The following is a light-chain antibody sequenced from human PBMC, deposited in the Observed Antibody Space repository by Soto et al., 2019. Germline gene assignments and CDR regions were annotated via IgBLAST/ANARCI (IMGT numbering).Light chain of an antibody. CDR2: SAS. J-gene: IGKJ1*01. Sequence: EIVLTQSPGTLSLSPGDRATLSCRASLSVIDNQLAWYQQKPGQAPRLLIYSASSRPTGVPDRFSDSGSGTDFTLTINSLEPEDFAVFFCQQYGTSPTFGQGTTVEIK. CDR3: QQYGTSPT. CDR1: LSVIDNQ. V-gene: IGKV3-20*01.